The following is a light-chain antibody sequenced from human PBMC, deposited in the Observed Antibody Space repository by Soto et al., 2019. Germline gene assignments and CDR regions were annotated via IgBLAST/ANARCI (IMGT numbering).Light chain of an antibody. J-gene: IGKJ5*01. V-gene: IGKV3-20*01. CDR3: QQYGSSHT. CDR1: QSINSDY. CDR2: GAS. Sequence: DIVMTQSPVTLSVSAGERATLSCRASQSINSDYFAWYQQKPGQAPRLLIFGASTRATGIPDRFSGSGAGAYFNLTISRLEPADFGVYYCQQYGSSHTFGQGTRLEI.